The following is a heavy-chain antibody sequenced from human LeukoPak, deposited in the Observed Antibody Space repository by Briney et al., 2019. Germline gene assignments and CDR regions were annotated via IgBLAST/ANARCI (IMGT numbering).Heavy chain of an antibody. V-gene: IGHV4-34*01. D-gene: IGHD3-9*01. CDR1: GGSFSGYY. Sequence: PSETLSLTCAVYGGSFSGYYWSWIRQPPGKGLEWIGEINHSGSTNYNPSLKSRVTISVDTSKNQFSLKLSSVTAADTAVYYCARGLRLLRYFDWLSGEYFDYWGQGTLVTVSS. J-gene: IGHJ4*02. CDR2: INHSGST. CDR3: ARGLRLLRYFDWLSGEYFDY.